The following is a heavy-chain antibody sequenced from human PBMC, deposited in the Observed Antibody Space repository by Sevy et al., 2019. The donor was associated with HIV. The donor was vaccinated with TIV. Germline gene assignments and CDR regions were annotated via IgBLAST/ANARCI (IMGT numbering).Heavy chain of an antibody. V-gene: IGHV3-74*01. CDR1: GFAFSNYY. D-gene: IGHD6-19*01. J-gene: IGHJ6*02. Sequence: GGSLRLSCAASGFAFSNYYAMHWVRQVPGKGLVWVSRTNTDGTRTFYADSVKGRITISRDNAKNTLYLQMNSLRVEDTAVYYCARDLAYSGWDGFGYHYYGMDVWGQGTTVTVSS. CDR3: ARDLAYSGWDGFGYHYYGMDV. CDR2: TNTDGTRT.